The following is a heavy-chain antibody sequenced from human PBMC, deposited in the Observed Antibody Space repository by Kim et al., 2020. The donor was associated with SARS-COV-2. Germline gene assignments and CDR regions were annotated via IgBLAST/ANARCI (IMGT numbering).Heavy chain of an antibody. J-gene: IGHJ4*02. Sequence: GGSLRLSCAASGFTFSSYGMHWVRQAPGKGLEWVAVISYDGSNKYYADSVKGRFTISRDNSKNTLYLQMNSLRAEDTAVYYCAKDFGEYYYGSGSPVHFDYWGQGTLVTVSS. V-gene: IGHV3-30*18. CDR2: ISYDGSNK. CDR1: GFTFSSYG. D-gene: IGHD3-10*01. CDR3: AKDFGEYYYGSGSPVHFDY.